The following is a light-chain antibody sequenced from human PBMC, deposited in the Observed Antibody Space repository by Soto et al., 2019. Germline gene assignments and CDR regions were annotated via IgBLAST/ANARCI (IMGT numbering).Light chain of an antibody. CDR1: QSVSGS. Sequence: EIVLTQSPATLSLSPGESATLSCRTSQSVSGSLAWYQKKPGQAPRLLIYDAYDRATGIPARFSGSVSGTDFSLTVSNLEPEDFAVYYCQQYSKWPLTFGGGTKVELK. CDR3: QQYSKWPLT. CDR2: DAY. J-gene: IGKJ4*01. V-gene: IGKV3-11*01.